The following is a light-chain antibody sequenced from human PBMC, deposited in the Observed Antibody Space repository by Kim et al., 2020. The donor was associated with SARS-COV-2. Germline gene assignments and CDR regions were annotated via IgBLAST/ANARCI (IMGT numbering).Light chain of an antibody. J-gene: IGLJ3*02. CDR3: TSYAGSNWV. Sequence: PGQSVTIPCTRTSIDVGDYNGVSWYQQHPGKAPKPMIYDVSKRPSGVPDRFSGSKSGNTASLTVSGLQADDEADYYCTSYAGSNWVFGGGTKLTVL. CDR1: SIDVGDYNG. V-gene: IGLV2-8*01. CDR2: DVS.